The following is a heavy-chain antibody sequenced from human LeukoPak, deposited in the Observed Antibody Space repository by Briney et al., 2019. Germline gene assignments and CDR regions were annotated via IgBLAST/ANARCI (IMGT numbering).Heavy chain of an antibody. J-gene: IGHJ5*02. CDR3: AKLTRGYCDSTACPNWFDP. CDR1: GFTFSSYA. Sequence: GGSLRLSCEASGFTFSSYAMTWVRQAPGKGLEWVSSIGSDNKPHYSESVKGRFAISRDNSKNTLFLQLHNLRVEDTALYYCAKLTRGYCDSTACPNWFDPWGRGTLVTVSS. V-gene: IGHV3-23*05. D-gene: IGHD2-2*01. CDR2: IGSDNKP.